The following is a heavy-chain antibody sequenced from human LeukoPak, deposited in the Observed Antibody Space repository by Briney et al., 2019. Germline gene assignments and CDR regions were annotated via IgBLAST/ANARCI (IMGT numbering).Heavy chain of an antibody. CDR2: IYRDDTT. CDR3: ASAAYDSNSYIVNHDY. V-gene: IGHV3-53*01. D-gene: IGHD3-22*01. J-gene: IGHJ4*02. CDR1: GFTVSTNY. Sequence: GGSLRLSCAASGFTVSTNYMSWVRQAPGKGLQWVSVIYRDDTTYYADSVKGRFTISRDNSENTLFLQMNSLRAEDTAVYYCASAAYDSNSYIVNHDYWGQGTLVTVSS.